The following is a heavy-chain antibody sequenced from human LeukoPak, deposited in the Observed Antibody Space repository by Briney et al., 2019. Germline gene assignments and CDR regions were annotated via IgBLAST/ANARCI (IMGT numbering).Heavy chain of an antibody. D-gene: IGHD3-3*01. J-gene: IGHJ5*02. Sequence: GGSLRLSCAASGFTISTYAITWVRQAPGKGLEWVSSITSSGATTYYADSVKGRFTISRDISKNTLYLQMNSLTAEDSAVYYCASITIFGVVPTTTWFDPWGQGTLVTVSS. CDR3: ASITIFGVVPTTTWFDP. CDR1: GFTISTYA. CDR2: ITSSGATT. V-gene: IGHV3-23*01.